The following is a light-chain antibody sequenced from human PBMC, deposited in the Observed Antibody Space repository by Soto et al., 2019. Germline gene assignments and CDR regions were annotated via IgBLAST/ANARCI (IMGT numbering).Light chain of an antibody. J-gene: IGLJ1*01. Sequence: QSALTQPPSVSGAPGQRVTISCTGSSSNIGAGYDVHWYQQLPGTAPKLLIYGNSNRPSGVPDRFSGSKSGTSASLAITGLQAEEEADYYCQSYDSTLSGHVFGPVTEVTV. CDR3: QSYDSTLSGHV. V-gene: IGLV1-40*01. CDR2: GNS. CDR1: SSNIGAGYD.